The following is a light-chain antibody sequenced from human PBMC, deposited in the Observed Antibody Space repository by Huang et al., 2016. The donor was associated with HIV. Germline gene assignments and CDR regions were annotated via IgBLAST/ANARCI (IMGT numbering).Light chain of an antibody. CDR2: GGS. V-gene: IGKV1-12*01. J-gene: IGKJ1*01. CDR1: QDINSG. CDR3: QQTHSFPWT. Sequence: DIHMTQSPSSVSASIGDRVTITCRASQDINSGLAWYQHKPGKAPNVRIYGGSTLNSGVPSRFSGTGSGTDFTLTIYSLQPEDASTYYCQQTHSFPWTFGQGTKV.